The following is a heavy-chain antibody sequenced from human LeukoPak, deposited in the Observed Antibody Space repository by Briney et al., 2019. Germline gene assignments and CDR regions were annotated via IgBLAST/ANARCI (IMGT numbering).Heavy chain of an antibody. J-gene: IGHJ4*02. CDR3: ARMGGYSYGWHFDY. V-gene: IGHV3-7*01. Sequence: GGSLRLSCAASGFTFSSYAMHWVRQAPGKGLEWVANIKQDGSEKYYVDSVKGRFTISRDNAKNSLYLQMNSLRAEDTAVYYCARMGGYSYGWHFDYWGQGTLVTVSS. CDR1: GFTFSSYA. D-gene: IGHD5-18*01. CDR2: IKQDGSEK.